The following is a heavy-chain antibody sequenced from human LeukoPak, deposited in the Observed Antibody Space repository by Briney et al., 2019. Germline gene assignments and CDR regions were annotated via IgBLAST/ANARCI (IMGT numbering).Heavy chain of an antibody. Sequence: GGSLRLSCEASGFTFTNYWIHWVRQAPGKGLEWVSRINGSDTIFADSVRGRFTTSRDNSKNTLYLRAEDTAVHYCARGGYSHNMDVWGKGTTVTVSS. J-gene: IGHJ6*03. CDR1: GFTFTNYW. CDR2: INGSDT. D-gene: IGHD4-11*01. V-gene: IGHV3-74*01. CDR3: ARGGYSHNMDV.